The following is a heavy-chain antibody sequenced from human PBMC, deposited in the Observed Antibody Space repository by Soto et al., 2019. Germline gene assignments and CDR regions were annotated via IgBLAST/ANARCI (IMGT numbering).Heavy chain of an antibody. CDR3: ARDRGRGRGYYGMDV. Sequence: EVQLVESGRGLIQPGGSLRLSCAASGFTVSSNYMSWVRQAPGKGLEWVSVIYSGGSTYYADSVKGRFTISRDNSKNTLYLQMNSLRAEDTAVYYCARDRGRGRGYYGMDVWGQGTTVAVSS. D-gene: IGHD1-26*01. CDR2: IYSGGST. CDR1: GFTVSSNY. J-gene: IGHJ6*02. V-gene: IGHV3-53*01.